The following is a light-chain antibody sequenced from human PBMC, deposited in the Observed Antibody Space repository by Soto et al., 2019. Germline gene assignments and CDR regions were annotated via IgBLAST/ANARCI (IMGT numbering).Light chain of an antibody. J-gene: IGKJ1*01. CDR1: QSVRSS. V-gene: IGKV3-11*01. Sequence: EIVLTQSPATLSLSPGERATLSCRATQSVRSSLAWYLQQPGQAPRLLIYDASNRATGIPARFSGSGSGTDFTLTISSLEPKDFAVYYCQQRSNWPGTFGRGTKVEIK. CDR3: QQRSNWPGT. CDR2: DAS.